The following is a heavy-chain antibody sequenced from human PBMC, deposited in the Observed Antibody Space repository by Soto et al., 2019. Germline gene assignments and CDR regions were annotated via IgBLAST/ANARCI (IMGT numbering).Heavy chain of an antibody. CDR1: GFTFSSYA. V-gene: IGHV3-30-3*01. J-gene: IGHJ4*02. CDR3: ARFARSYRYSYGVRGTDFDY. D-gene: IGHD5-18*01. CDR2: ISYDGSNK. Sequence: GGSLRLSCAASGFTFSSYAMHWVRQAPGKGLEWVAVISYDGSNKYYADSVKGRFTISRDNSKNTLYLQMNSLRAEDTAVYYCARFARSYRYSYGVRGTDFDYWGQGTLVTVSS.